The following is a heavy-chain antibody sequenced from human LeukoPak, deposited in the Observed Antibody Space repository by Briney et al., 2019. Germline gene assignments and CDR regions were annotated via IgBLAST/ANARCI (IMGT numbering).Heavy chain of an antibody. Sequence: SETLSLTCTVSGGSISSYYWSWIRQPPGKGLEWIGYIYYSGSTNYNPSLKSRVTISVDTSKNQFSLKLSSVTAADTAVYYCARAQGSPPRGLADRAAAGHRYYGMDVWGQGTTVTVSS. CDR3: ARAQGSPPRGLADRAAAGHRYYGMDV. V-gene: IGHV4-59*01. D-gene: IGHD6-13*01. CDR2: IYYSGST. CDR1: GGSISSYY. J-gene: IGHJ6*02.